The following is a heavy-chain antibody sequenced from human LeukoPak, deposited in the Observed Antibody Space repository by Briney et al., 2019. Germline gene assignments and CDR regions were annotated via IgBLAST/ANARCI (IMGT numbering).Heavy chain of an antibody. CDR3: ARAPYGDNGYTAEVADY. Sequence: PGGSLRLSCAASGFTFRSYGMQSGRQTPGERLEWGLVLYSVVSTSHADSVKGRFTVSRDNSKNTLYLQMNSLRAEDTAVYYCARAPYGDNGYTAEVADYWGQGTLVTVSS. CDR2: LYSVVST. V-gene: IGHV3-53*01. CDR1: GFTFRSYG. D-gene: IGHD3-16*01. J-gene: IGHJ4*02.